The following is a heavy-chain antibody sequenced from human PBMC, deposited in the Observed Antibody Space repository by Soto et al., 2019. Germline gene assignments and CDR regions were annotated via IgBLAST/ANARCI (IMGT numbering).Heavy chain of an antibody. Sequence: QVQLVQSGAEVKKPGSSVKVSCKASGGTFSSYAISWVRQAPGQGLEWMGGIIPIFGTANYAQKFQGRVTITAEESTSTAYMELSSLSTEDTAVYYCARSDSSGWPFDYWGQGTLVTVSS. J-gene: IGHJ4*02. CDR2: IIPIFGTA. CDR1: GGTFSSYA. V-gene: IGHV1-69*01. D-gene: IGHD6-19*01. CDR3: ARSDSSGWPFDY.